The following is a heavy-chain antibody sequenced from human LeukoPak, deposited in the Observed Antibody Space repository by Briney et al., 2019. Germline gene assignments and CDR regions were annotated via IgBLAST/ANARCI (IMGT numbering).Heavy chain of an antibody. V-gene: IGHV1-18*01. CDR3: ARHSKEDCSSTSCYCYGMDV. J-gene: IGHJ6*02. CDR1: GYTFTSYG. CDR2: ISAYNGNT. Sequence: ASVKVSCKASGYTFTSYGISWVRQAPGQGLEWMGWISAYNGNTNYAQKLQGRVTMTTDTSTSTAYMELRSLRSDDTAVYYCARHSKEDCSSTSCYCYGMDVWGQGTTVTVSS. D-gene: IGHD2-2*01.